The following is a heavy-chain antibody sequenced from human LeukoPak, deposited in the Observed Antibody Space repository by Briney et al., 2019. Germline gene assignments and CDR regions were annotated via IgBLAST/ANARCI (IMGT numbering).Heavy chain of an antibody. J-gene: IGHJ1*01. CDR3: ARGDYIRGNIHYNAEYFQH. D-gene: IGHD3-16*01. CDR1: NGSIGSYS. V-gene: IGHV4-59*01. Sequence: SETPSLSCTVSNGSIGSYSWSWIRQPLRKRPEWIGYIDYSGNTLFDHAVKSRSTMSLDTSMRQFFLRLSSVTAADSAVYLCARGDYIRGNIHYNAEYFQHWGQGIPVTVSS. CDR2: IDYSGNT.